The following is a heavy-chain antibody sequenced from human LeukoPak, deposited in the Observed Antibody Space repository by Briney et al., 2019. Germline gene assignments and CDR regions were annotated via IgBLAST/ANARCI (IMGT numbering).Heavy chain of an antibody. CDR3: ARVRDGSSWYVNYFDY. D-gene: IGHD6-13*01. J-gene: IGHJ4*02. Sequence: GRSLRLSCAASGFTFSSYGMHWVRQAPGKGLEWVAVIWYDGSNKYYADSVKGRFTISRDNSKNTLYLQMNSLRAEDTAVYYCARVRDGSSWYVNYFDYWGQGTLVTVSS. V-gene: IGHV3-33*01. CDR2: IWYDGSNK. CDR1: GFTFSSYG.